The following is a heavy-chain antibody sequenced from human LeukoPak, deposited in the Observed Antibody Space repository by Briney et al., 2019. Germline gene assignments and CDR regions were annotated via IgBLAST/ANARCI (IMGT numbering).Heavy chain of an antibody. V-gene: IGHV1-8*01. J-gene: IGHJ6*02. CDR1: GYTFTSYD. CDR2: MNPNSGNT. Sequence: GASVKVSCKASGYTFTSYDINWVRQATGQGLEWMGWMNPNSGNTGYAQKFQGRVTMTRNTSISTAYMELSSLRSEGTAVYYCARVGTYYDFWSGYTSSYGMDVWGQGTTVTVSS. D-gene: IGHD3-3*01. CDR3: ARVGTYYDFWSGYTSSYGMDV.